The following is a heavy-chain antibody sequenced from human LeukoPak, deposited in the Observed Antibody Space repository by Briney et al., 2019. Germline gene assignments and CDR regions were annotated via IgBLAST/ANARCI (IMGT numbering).Heavy chain of an antibody. D-gene: IGHD3-22*01. J-gene: IGHJ4*02. V-gene: IGHV3-7*01. Sequence: GGSLRLSCAASGFTFSSYWMGWVRQAPGKGLEWVANIKQDGSEKYYVDSVKGRFTISRDNAKNSLYLQMNSLRAEDTAVYYCARGRGYYDSSGYYGSFDYWGQGTLVTVSS. CDR1: GFTFSSYW. CDR3: ARGRGYYDSSGYYGSFDY. CDR2: IKQDGSEK.